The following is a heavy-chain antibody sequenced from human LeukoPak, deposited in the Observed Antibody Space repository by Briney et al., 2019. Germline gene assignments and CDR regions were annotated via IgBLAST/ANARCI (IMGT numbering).Heavy chain of an antibody. J-gene: IGHJ6*03. Sequence: GGSLRLSCAASGFTFSSYGMHWVRQAPGKGLEWVAVISYDGSNKYYADSVKGRFTISRDNSKNTLYLQMNSLRAEDTAVYYCASGYSYGYTNMDVWGKGTTVTVSS. CDR3: ASGYSYGYTNMDV. CDR1: GFTFSSYG. V-gene: IGHV3-30*03. CDR2: ISYDGSNK. D-gene: IGHD5-18*01.